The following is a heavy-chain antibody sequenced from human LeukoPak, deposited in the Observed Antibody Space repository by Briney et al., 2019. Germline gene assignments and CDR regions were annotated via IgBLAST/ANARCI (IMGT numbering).Heavy chain of an antibody. CDR1: GYTFTGYF. D-gene: IGHD4/OR15-4a*01. J-gene: IGHJ4*02. CDR3: ASGDYGDPPLNY. CDR2: INPNTGGT. V-gene: IGHV1-2*02. Sequence: ASVKLSCKASGYTFTGYFVHWVRQAPGQGLQWMGWINPNTGGTNYAQKFQGRVTMTRDTSISTAYMELSRLRSDDTAVYYCASGDYGDPPLNYWGQGTLVTVSS.